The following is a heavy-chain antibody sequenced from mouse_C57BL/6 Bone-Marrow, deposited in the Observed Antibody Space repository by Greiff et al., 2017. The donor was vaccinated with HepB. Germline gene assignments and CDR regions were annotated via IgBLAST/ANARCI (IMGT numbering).Heavy chain of an antibody. V-gene: IGHV1-81*01. D-gene: IGHD1-1*01. CDR1: GYTFTSYG. CDR3: ARFIYYYGSSYPNYYAMDY. J-gene: IGHJ4*01. CDR2: IYPRSGNT. Sequence: VQLQESGAELARPGASVKLSCKASGYTFTSYGISWVKQRTGQGLEWIGEIYPRSGNTYYNEKFKGKATLTADKSSSTAYMELRSLTSEDSAVYFCARFIYYYGSSYPNYYAMDYWGQGTSVTVSS.